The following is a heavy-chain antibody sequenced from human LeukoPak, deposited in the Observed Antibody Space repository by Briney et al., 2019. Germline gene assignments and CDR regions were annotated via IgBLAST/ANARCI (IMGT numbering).Heavy chain of an antibody. CDR1: GFTVSSNY. Sequence: SGGSLRLSCAASGFTVSSNYMSWVRQAPGKGLEWVSVIYSGGSTYYADSVKGRFTISRDNSKNTLYLQMNSLRAEDTAVYYCARGPPSSYYYYYGMDVWGQGTTVTVSS. J-gene: IGHJ6*02. V-gene: IGHV3-53*01. CDR3: ARGPPSSYYYYYGMDV. CDR2: IYSGGST.